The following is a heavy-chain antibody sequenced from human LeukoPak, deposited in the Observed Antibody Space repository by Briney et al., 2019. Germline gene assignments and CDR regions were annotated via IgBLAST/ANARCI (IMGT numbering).Heavy chain of an antibody. V-gene: IGHV4-39*07. CDR1: GGSISSSSYY. Sequence: PSETLSLTCTVSGGSISSSSYYWGWIRQPPGKGLEWIGSIYYSGSTYYNPSLKSRVTISVDTSKNQFSLKLSSVTAADTAVYYCARVRVSGSYQSMLFDYWGQGTLVTVSS. CDR2: IYYSGST. CDR3: ARVRVSGSYQSMLFDY. J-gene: IGHJ4*02. D-gene: IGHD1-26*01.